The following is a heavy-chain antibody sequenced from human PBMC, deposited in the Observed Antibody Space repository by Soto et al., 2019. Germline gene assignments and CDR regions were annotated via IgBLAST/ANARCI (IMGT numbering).Heavy chain of an antibody. CDR2: IYYSGST. Sequence: QVQLQESGPGLVKPSETLSLTCTVSGGAISSYYWSWIRQPPGQGLEWIGYIYYSGSTNYNPSLKSRVTISVDTSKNQFSLKLSSVTAADTAVYYCARSTYYYDSSGHNAYFDYWGQGTLVTVSS. V-gene: IGHV4-59*01. J-gene: IGHJ4*02. CDR1: GGAISSYY. D-gene: IGHD3-22*01. CDR3: ARSTYYYDSSGHNAYFDY.